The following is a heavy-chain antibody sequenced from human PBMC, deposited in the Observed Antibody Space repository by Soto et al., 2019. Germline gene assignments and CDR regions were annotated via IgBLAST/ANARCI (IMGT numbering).Heavy chain of an antibody. V-gene: IGHV3-23*01. CDR3: ATIPVYGDYGAGNDY. CDR2: ISDSGGST. CDR1: GFTLSNYA. J-gene: IGHJ4*02. Sequence: PGGSLRLSCAASGFTLSNYAMSWVRQAPGKGLEWVSDISDSGGSTYYADSVKGRFTISRDNSKNTLYLQMNSLRAEDTAVYYCATIPVYGDYGAGNDYWGQGTLVTVSS. D-gene: IGHD4-17*01.